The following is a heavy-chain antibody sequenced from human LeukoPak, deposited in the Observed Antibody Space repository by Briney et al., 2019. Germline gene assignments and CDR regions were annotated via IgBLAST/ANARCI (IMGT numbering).Heavy chain of an antibody. CDR1: GGSFSGYY. D-gene: IGHD3-3*01. CDR3: ARAQGNDFWSGRNWFDP. Sequence: KPSETLSLTCAVYGGSFSGYYWSWIRQPPGKGLEWIGEINHSGSTNYNPSLKSRVTISVDTSKNQFSLKLSSVTAADTAVYYCARAQGNDFWSGRNWFDPWGQGTLVTVSS. V-gene: IGHV4-34*01. J-gene: IGHJ5*02. CDR2: INHSGST.